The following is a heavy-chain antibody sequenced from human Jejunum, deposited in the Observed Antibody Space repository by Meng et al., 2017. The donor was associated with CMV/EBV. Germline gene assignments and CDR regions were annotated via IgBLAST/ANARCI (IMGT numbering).Heavy chain of an antibody. Sequence: SYYWGWIRQPPGKGLEWIGSIYYSGSTYYNPSLKSRVTISVDTSKNQFSLKLRSVTAADTAVYYCARAVLRFLEWDLSPHPYGMDVWGQGTTVTVSS. V-gene: IGHV4-39*01. CDR2: IYYSGST. CDR1: SYY. CDR3: ARAVLRFLEWDLSPHPYGMDV. J-gene: IGHJ6*02. D-gene: IGHD3-3*01.